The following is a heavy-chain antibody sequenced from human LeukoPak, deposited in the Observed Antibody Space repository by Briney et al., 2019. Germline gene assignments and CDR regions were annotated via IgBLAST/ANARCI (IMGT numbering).Heavy chain of an antibody. Sequence: MAGGSLRLSCAASGFTFSSYSMNWVRQAPGKGLECVSSISSSSSYIYYADSVKGRFTISRDNAKNSLYLQMNSLRAEDTAVYYCAREAHGDYPFDYWGQGTLVTVSS. CDR3: AREAHGDYPFDY. J-gene: IGHJ4*02. D-gene: IGHD4-17*01. CDR2: ISSSSSYI. CDR1: GFTFSSYS. V-gene: IGHV3-21*01.